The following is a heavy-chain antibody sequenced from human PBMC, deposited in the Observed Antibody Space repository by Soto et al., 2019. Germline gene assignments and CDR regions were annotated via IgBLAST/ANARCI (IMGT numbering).Heavy chain of an antibody. CDR2: TSTNNDDR. CDR1: CYRFSTYG. Sequence: GASVKVSVKASCYRFSTYGINWVRQAPGQGLEWLGWTSTNNDDRDYAQKFRGRVTFTTDTSTSTAYMELRSLISDDTAVYFCARERYVASRHSHFDSWGQGTQVTVS. V-gene: IGHV1-18*04. D-gene: IGHD6-6*01. J-gene: IGHJ4*02. CDR3: ARERYVASRHSHFDS.